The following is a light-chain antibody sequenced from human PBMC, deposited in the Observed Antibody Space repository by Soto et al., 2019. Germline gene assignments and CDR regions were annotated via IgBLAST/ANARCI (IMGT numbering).Light chain of an antibody. Sequence: EIVLMQSPGTLSLSPGEGATLSCRASQSVNNNYLAWYQQRPGQAPTVLIFDTSRRATGVPYRFSGSGSGTDFTLRISRVEPDDFAVYYCQQYGSAQFTCGPGTKVNIK. CDR2: DTS. CDR1: QSVNNNY. CDR3: QQYGSAQFT. J-gene: IGKJ3*01. V-gene: IGKV3-20*01.